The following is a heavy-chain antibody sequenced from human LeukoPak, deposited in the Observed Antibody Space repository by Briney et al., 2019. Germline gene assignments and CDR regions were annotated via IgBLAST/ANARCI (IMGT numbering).Heavy chain of an antibody. CDR1: GGSISSGNYY. D-gene: IGHD4-17*01. CDR2: IYYTGIT. CDR3: ARNLRGDYGFDY. V-gene: IGHV4-31*03. J-gene: IGHJ4*02. Sequence: SQTLSLTCSVSGGSISSGNYYWSWIRQHPGEGLEWIGYIYYTGITHYNSSLKSRVTMSVDTSKNQFSLRLSSVTAADTAMYFCARNLRGDYGFDYWGQGTLVTVSS.